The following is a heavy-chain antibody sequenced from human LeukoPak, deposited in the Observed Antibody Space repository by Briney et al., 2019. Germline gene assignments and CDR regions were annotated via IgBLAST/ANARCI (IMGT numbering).Heavy chain of an antibody. J-gene: IGHJ4*02. CDR2: VYSGGST. CDR3: ARDPPAVLIDTYG. D-gene: IGHD2-8*01. CDR1: GFIVTNNY. V-gene: IGHV3-66*01. Sequence: GVSLRLSCTASGFIVTNNYINWVRQAPGKGLEWVSLVYSGGSTYYADSVKGRFTISRDNSKNMVYLQMNSLRAEDTAMYYCARDPPAVLIDTYGWGQGTLVTVSS.